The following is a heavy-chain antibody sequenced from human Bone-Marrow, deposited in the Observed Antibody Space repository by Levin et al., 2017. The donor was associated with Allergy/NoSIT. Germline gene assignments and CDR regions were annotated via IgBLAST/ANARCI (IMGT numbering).Heavy chain of an antibody. V-gene: IGHV4-4*02. CDR1: GYSIIGSKL. J-gene: IGHJ4*02. D-gene: IGHD5-24*01. Sequence: PSETLSLTCAVSGYSIIGSKLWSWVRQSPGKGLEWIGEIYHLGSTNYNPSFKSRVTISVDNSKNQFSLKLTSMTAADTAVYYCTRGDGSVLDSWGQGALVTVSS. CDR2: IYHLGST. CDR3: TRGDGSVLDS.